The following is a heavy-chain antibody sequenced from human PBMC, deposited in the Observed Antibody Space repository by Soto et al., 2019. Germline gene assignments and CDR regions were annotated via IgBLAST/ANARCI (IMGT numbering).Heavy chain of an antibody. V-gene: IGHV3-21*01. Sequence: EVQLVESGGGLVKPGGSLRLSCAASGFTFSDYSMNWVRQAPGKGLECVSSISSSSSYIYYADSVKGRFTISRDNAKNTMYRKLNRLRAEETAIYYFAKGRAASRAVSYCSYMDGWGKGTRVTVSS. D-gene: IGHD6-13*01. CDR3: AKGRAASRAVSYCSYMDG. CDR2: ISSSSSYI. CDR1: GFTFSDYS. J-gene: IGHJ6*03.